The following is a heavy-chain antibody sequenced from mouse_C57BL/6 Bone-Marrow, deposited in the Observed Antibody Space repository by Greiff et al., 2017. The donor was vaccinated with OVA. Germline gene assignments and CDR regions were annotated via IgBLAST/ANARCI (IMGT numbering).Heavy chain of an antibody. CDR1: GYTFTRSW. Sequence: VQLQQPGPELVKPGASVKLSCKASGYTFTRSWMHWVKQRPGQGLAWIGNIYPSNGGTNYNEKFTGKATLTADKSASKAYSELRSLTSKDSAVYFCAREELDYYNSSFDYWGQGTTLTVSS. CDR2: IYPSNGGT. J-gene: IGHJ2*01. CDR3: AREELDYYNSSFDY. V-gene: IGHV1-53*01. D-gene: IGHD2-12*01.